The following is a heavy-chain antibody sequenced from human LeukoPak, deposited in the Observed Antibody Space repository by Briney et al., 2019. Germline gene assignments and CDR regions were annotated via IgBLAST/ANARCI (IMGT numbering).Heavy chain of an antibody. V-gene: IGHV4-34*01. D-gene: IGHD3-22*01. CDR1: GGSFSGYY. Sequence: ASETLSLTCALYGGSFSGYYWSWIRQPPGKGLEWIGEINHSGSTNYNPSLKSRVTISVDTSKNQFSLKLSSVTAADTAVYYCVLSHHTNYYDSSGYSANYYYMDVWGKGTTVTV. CDR2: INHSGST. CDR3: VLSHHTNYYDSSGYSANYYYMDV. J-gene: IGHJ6*03.